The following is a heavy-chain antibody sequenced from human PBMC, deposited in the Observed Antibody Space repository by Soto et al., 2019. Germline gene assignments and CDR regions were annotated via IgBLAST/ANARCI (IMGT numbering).Heavy chain of an antibody. J-gene: IGHJ4*02. Sequence: PGGSLRLSCAASGFLFNNFDMNWVRQAPGKGLEWVSYISRSGSITYYADSLKGRFTVSRDNAKKSLYLQMNSLRAADTAVYYCARWELLTGFDYWGQGTLVTVSS. CDR1: GFLFNNFD. D-gene: IGHD1-26*01. CDR3: ARWELLTGFDY. V-gene: IGHV3-48*03. CDR2: ISRSGSIT.